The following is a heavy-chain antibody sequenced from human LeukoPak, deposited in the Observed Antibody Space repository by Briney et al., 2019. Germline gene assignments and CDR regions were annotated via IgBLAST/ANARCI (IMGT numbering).Heavy chain of an antibody. J-gene: IGHJ4*02. CDR3: ARDLAWGAFDY. Sequence: QSGGSLRLSCAASGFTFSSYAMHWVRQAPGKGLEWVAVISYDGSNKYYADSVKGRFTISRDDSKNTLSLQMNSLRVEDTAVYYCARDLAWGAFDYWGQGTLVTVSS. V-gene: IGHV3-30*04. D-gene: IGHD7-27*01. CDR2: ISYDGSNK. CDR1: GFTFSSYA.